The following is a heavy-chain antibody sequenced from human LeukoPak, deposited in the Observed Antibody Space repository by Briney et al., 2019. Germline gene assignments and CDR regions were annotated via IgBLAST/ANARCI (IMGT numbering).Heavy chain of an antibody. V-gene: IGHV3-7*01. Sequence: GGSLRLSCAASRFTFTNYAMSWVRQAPGKGLEWVADINQDESQKHYVDSVKGRFTISRDNAKNSLSLQMNSLRAEDTAVYYCARLLQQWPPINFDCWGQGTLVTVSS. CDR3: ARLLQQWPPINFDC. J-gene: IGHJ4*02. CDR1: RFTFTNYA. D-gene: IGHD5-18*01. CDR2: INQDESQK.